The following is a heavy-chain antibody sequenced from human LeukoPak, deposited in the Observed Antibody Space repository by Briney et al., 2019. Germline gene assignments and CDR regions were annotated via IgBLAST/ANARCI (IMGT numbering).Heavy chain of an antibody. CDR1: GYTFTSYG. CDR2: ISAFNGDT. J-gene: IGHJ5*02. CDR3: ARPTPQRGFDP. D-gene: IGHD5-24*01. Sequence: ASVKVSCKTSGYTFTSYGISWVRQAPGQGLEWMGWISAFNGDTRYAQKLQGRVTMTTDTSTSTAYMELRSLRSDDTAVYYSARPTPQRGFDPWGQGTLVTVSS. V-gene: IGHV1-18*01.